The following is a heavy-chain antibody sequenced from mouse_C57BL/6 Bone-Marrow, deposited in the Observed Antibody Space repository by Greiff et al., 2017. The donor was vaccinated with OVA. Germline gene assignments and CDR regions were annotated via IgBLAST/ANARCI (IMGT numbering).Heavy chain of an antibody. CDR2: ISYDGSN. CDR3: ARNGSSFYYAMDY. CDR1: GYSITSGYY. V-gene: IGHV3-6*01. D-gene: IGHD1-1*01. J-gene: IGHJ4*01. Sequence: EVKLQESGPGLVKPSQSLSLTCSVTGYSITSGYYWNWIRQFPGNKLEWMGYISYDGSNNYNPSLKNRISITRDTSKNQFFLKLNSVTTEDTATYYCARNGSSFYYAMDYWGQGTSVTVSS.